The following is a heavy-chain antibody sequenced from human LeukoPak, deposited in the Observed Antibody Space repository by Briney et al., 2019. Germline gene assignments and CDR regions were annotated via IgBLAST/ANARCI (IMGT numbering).Heavy chain of an antibody. V-gene: IGHV4-34*01. D-gene: IGHD6-19*01. CDR1: GGSFSGYY. CDR3: ARGQYSSGWYKNWFDP. J-gene: IGHJ5*02. Sequence: SATLSLTCAVYGGSFSGYYWSWIRQPPGKGLEWIGEINHSGSTNYNPSLKSRVTISVDTSKNQFSLKLSSVTAADTAVYYCARGQYSSGWYKNWFDPWGQGTLVTVSS. CDR2: INHSGST.